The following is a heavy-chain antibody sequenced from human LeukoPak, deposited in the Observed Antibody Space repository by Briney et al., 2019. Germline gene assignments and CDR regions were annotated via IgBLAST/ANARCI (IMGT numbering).Heavy chain of an antibody. V-gene: IGHV3-49*03. CDR2: IRSKAYGGTT. CDR1: GFTFGDYA. CDR3: TREGIAAADPYFDY. Sequence: PGGSLRLSCTASGFTFGDYAMSWFRQAPGKGLEWVGFIRSKAYGGTTEYAASVKGRFTISRDDSKSIAYLQMNSLKTEDTAVYYCTREGIAAADPYFDYWGQGTLVTVSS. J-gene: IGHJ4*02. D-gene: IGHD6-13*01.